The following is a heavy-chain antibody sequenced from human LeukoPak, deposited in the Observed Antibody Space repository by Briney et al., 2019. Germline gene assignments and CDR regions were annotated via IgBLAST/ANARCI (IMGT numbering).Heavy chain of an antibody. J-gene: IGHJ6*03. CDR2: IYTSGST. Sequence: SETLSLTCTVSGGSISSYYWSWIRQPAGKGLEWIGRIYTSGSTNYNPSLKSRVTMSVDTSKNQFSLKLSSVTAADTAVYYCARDWGSLGSSSYPYYYYYMDVWGKGTPVTVSS. CDR3: ARDWGSLGSSSYPYYYYYMDV. V-gene: IGHV4-4*07. CDR1: GGSISSYY. D-gene: IGHD6-6*01.